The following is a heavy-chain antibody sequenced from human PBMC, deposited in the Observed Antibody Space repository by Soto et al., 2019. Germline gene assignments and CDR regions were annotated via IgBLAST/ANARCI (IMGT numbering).Heavy chain of an antibody. CDR3: AKGEPRTYTVTTPFDY. Sequence: SLRLSCAASGFTFSSYAMSWVRQAPGKGLEWGSAISGSGGSTYYADSVKGRFTISRDNSKNTLYLQMNSLRAEDTAAYYCAKGEPRTYTVTTPFDYWGQGTLVTVSS. D-gene: IGHD4-17*01. J-gene: IGHJ4*02. V-gene: IGHV3-23*01. CDR1: GFTFSSYA. CDR2: ISGSGGST.